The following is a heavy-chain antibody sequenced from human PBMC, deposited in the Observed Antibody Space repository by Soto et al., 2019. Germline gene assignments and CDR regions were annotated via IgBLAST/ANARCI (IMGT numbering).Heavy chain of an antibody. J-gene: IGHJ5*02. CDR1: GGTFSSYA. CDR2: IIPIFGTA. D-gene: IGHD3-22*01. Sequence: GASVKVSCKASGGTFSSYAISWVRQAPGQGLEWMGGIIPIFGTANYAQKFQGRVTITADESTSTAYMELSSLRSEDTAVYYCVRGSGYLLRWFDPWGQGTLVTVSS. V-gene: IGHV1-69*13. CDR3: VRGSGYLLRWFDP.